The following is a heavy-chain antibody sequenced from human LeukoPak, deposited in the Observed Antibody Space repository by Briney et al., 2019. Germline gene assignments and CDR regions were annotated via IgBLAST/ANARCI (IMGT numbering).Heavy chain of an antibody. Sequence: SETLSLTCAVYGGSFSGYYWSWILQPPGKGLEWIGEINHSESTNYNPSLKSRVTISVDTSKNQLSLKLSSVTAADTAVYYCARHRRRWLQFFFDYWGQGTLVTVSS. CDR3: ARHRRRWLQFFFDY. D-gene: IGHD5-24*01. J-gene: IGHJ4*02. CDR1: GGSFSGYY. CDR2: INHSEST. V-gene: IGHV4-34*01.